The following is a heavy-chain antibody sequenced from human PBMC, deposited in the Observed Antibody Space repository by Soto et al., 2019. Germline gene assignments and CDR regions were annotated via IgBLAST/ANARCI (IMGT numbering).Heavy chain of an antibody. J-gene: IGHJ5*02. V-gene: IGHV4-31*03. Sequence: SETLSLTCTVSGGSISSGGYYWSWIRQHPGKGLEWIGYIYYSGSTYYNPSLKSRFTISVDTSKNQFSLKLSSVTAADTAVYYCARNAPQAAAGTINWFDPWGQGTLVTVSS. D-gene: IGHD6-13*01. CDR3: ARNAPQAAAGTINWFDP. CDR1: GGSISSGGYY. CDR2: IYYSGST.